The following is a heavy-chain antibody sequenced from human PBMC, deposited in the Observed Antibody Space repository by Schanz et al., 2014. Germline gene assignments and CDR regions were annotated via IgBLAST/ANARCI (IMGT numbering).Heavy chain of an antibody. D-gene: IGHD6-19*01. Sequence: VQLVESGGGVVQPGRSLRLSCAASGFSFDKYGMHWVRQAPGKGLEWVGVIWYDGSNKYYADSVKGRFTISRDNSKNTLYLLMNSLRAEDTAVYYCAKDLISGWYPYYYGMDVWGQGTTVTVSS. J-gene: IGHJ6*02. CDR2: IWYDGSNK. CDR3: AKDLISGWYPYYYGMDV. V-gene: IGHV3-33*06. CDR1: GFSFDKYG.